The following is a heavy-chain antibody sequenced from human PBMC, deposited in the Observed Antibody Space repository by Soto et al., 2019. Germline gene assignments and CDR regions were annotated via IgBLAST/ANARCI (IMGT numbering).Heavy chain of an antibody. Sequence: SVKVSCKXSGGTVSSYAITWVRQAPGKGLEWMGVFIPIFVSAHYAPKFQGRVTITADESTSTAYMELSGLTSEDTAIYYCARDVSSDTTGFRGYDLWGQGTQVTVSS. D-gene: IGHD3-10*01. V-gene: IGHV1-69*13. CDR1: GGTVSSYA. CDR3: ARDVSSDTTGFRGYDL. J-gene: IGHJ4*02. CDR2: FIPIFVSA.